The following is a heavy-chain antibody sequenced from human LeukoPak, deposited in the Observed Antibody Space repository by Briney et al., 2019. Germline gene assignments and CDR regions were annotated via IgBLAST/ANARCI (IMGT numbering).Heavy chain of an antibody. CDR2: INPSGGST. D-gene: IGHD2-2*02. J-gene: IGHJ5*02. V-gene: IGHV1-46*01. CDR3: AREREGVPYTGPSLAWFDP. CDR1: GYTFTSYY. Sequence: ASVKVSCKASGYTFTSYYMHWVRQAPGQGLEWMGIINPSGGSTSYAQKFQGRVTMTRDTSTSTVYMELSSLRSEDTAVYYCAREREGVPYTGPSLAWFDPWGQGTLVTVSS.